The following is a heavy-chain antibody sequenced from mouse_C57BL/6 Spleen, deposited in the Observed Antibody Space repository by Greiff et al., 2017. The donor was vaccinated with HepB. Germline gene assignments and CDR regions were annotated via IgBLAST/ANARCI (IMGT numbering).Heavy chain of an antibody. V-gene: IGHV7-3*01. CDR1: GFTFTDYY. CDR2: IRNKANGYTT. CDR3: ARSSWDWYFDV. Sequence: EVQGVESGGGLVQPGGSLSLSCAASGFTFTDYYMSWVRQPPGKALEWLGFIRNKANGYTTEYSASVKGRFTISRDNSQSILYLQMNALRAEDSATYYCARSSWDWYFDVWGTGTTVTVSS. J-gene: IGHJ1*03. D-gene: IGHD4-1*01.